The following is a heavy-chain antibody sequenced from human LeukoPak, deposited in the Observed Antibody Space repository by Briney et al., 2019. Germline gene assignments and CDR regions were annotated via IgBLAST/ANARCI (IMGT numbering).Heavy chain of an antibody. Sequence: GGSLRLSCAAPGFSFSSYEMNWVRQAPGKGLEWVSYISFSGNSIYYADSVKGRFTTSRDNAKNSLYLQMNSLRVEDTAVYYCARDRYCSTTSCSPTGLAYWGQGTLVTVPS. CDR2: ISFSGNSI. CDR1: GFSFSSYE. D-gene: IGHD2-2*01. V-gene: IGHV3-48*03. CDR3: ARDRYCSTTSCSPTGLAY. J-gene: IGHJ4*02.